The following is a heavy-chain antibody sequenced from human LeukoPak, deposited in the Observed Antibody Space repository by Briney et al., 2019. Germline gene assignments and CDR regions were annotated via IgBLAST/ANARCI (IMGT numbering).Heavy chain of an antibody. D-gene: IGHD2-2*01. V-gene: IGHV4-39*07. CDR1: GGSISISNYY. CDR2: IYYSGST. Sequence: SETLSLTCTVSGGSISISNYYWGWIRQPPGKGLEWIGSIYYSGSTYYNPSLKSRVTISVDTSKNQFSLKLSSVTAADTAVYYCARDPGNQNIVVVPVWGQGTLVTVSS. CDR3: ARDPGNQNIVVVPV. J-gene: IGHJ4*01.